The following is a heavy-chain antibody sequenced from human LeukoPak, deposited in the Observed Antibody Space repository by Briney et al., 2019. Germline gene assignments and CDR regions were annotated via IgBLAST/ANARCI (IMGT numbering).Heavy chain of an antibody. CDR3: ARDSYRVLDY. J-gene: IGHJ4*02. D-gene: IGHD1-14*01. CDR2: IKEDGSEK. Sequence: GGSLRLSCAASGFTFNRYWMSWVRQAPGKGLEWVASIKEDGSEKYYVDSVKGRFTISSDNAKNSLYLQMNSLRAEDTAVYYCARDSYRVLDYWGQGTLVTMSS. V-gene: IGHV3-7*03. CDR1: GFTFNRYW.